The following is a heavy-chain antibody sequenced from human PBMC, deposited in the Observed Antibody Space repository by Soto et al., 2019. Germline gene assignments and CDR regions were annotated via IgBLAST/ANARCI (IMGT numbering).Heavy chain of an antibody. CDR3: ARSVGSSFPTTAY. Sequence: QPPGKGLEWIGSIYYSGGTYYNPSPKSRVTISVDTSKNQSSLKLSSVTAADTAVYYCARSVGSSFPTTAYWGQGTLVTVSS. J-gene: IGHJ4*02. CDR2: IYYSGGT. D-gene: IGHD6-6*01. V-gene: IGHV4-39*01.